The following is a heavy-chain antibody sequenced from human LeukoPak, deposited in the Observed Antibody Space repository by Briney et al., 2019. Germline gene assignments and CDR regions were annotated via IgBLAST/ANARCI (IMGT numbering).Heavy chain of an antibody. J-gene: IGHJ5*02. CDR2: IYYTGST. V-gene: IGHV4-39*01. D-gene: IGHD4-23*01. CDR1: VGSISSSGYY. Sequence: PSETLSLTCTVSVGSISSSGYYCGWIRQPPGKGLEWIGNIYYTGSTYYNPSLKSRVTISVDTSKNQFSLKLSYVTAADTDVYYCARHSRTVGSVGIDPWGQGTLVTVSS. CDR3: ARHSRTVGSVGIDP.